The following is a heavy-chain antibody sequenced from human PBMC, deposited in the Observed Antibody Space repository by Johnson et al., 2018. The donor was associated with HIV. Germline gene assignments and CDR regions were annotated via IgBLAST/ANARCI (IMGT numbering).Heavy chain of an antibody. CDR3: AKVAVATAAGGVALDI. Sequence: QVQLVESGGGVVQPGTSLRLSCAASGFTFGIYGMHWVRQAPGKGLEWVALISYDGSNEYYEDSVKGRFTISRDNSKNTLYLQMNSLGAEDTAVYYCAKVAVATAAGGVALDIWGPGTMVTVS. D-gene: IGHD6-13*01. CDR1: GFTFGIYG. J-gene: IGHJ3*02. CDR2: ISYDGSNE. V-gene: IGHV3-30*18.